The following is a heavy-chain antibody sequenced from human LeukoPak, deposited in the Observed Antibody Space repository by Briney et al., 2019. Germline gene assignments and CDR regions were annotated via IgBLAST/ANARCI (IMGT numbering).Heavy chain of an antibody. CDR1: GYTFTSYG. Sequence: ASVKVSCKASGYTFTSYGISWVRQAPGQGLEWMGWISAYNGNTNYAQKLQGRVTMTTDTSTSTAYMELRSLRSDDTGVYYCAKAGVYILTGFEGGGFDYWGQGTLVTVSS. CDR2: ISAYNGNT. J-gene: IGHJ4*02. D-gene: IGHD3-9*01. V-gene: IGHV1-18*01. CDR3: AKAGVYILTGFEGGGFDY.